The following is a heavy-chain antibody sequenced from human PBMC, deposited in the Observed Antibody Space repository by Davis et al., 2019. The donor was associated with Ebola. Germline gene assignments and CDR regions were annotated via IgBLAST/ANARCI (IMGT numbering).Heavy chain of an antibody. Sequence: SVKVSCKASGGTFSTSAFNWVRQAPGQGLEWVGWIIPILGIANYAQKFQGRVTITADKSTSTAYMELSSLRSEDTAVYYCARDYIVGATDDDYWGQGTLVTVSS. CDR2: IIPILGIA. CDR3: ARDYIVGATDDDY. J-gene: IGHJ4*02. D-gene: IGHD1-26*01. V-gene: IGHV1-69*10. CDR1: GGTFSTSA.